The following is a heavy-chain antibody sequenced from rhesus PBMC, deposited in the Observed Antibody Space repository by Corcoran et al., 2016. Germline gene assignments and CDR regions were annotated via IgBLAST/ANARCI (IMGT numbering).Heavy chain of an antibody. J-gene: IGHJ6*01. Sequence: EVQLVESGGGLVQPGGSLRLSFTGSGFTFCSYYIYWFRQAPGKGLEWVSTIKTGGGSTWYIDSVKGRFTISKENAKNTLYLQMDSLRAEDTAVYYCAKSVGGYGLDSWGQGVVVTVSS. CDR3: AKSVGGYGLDS. D-gene: IGHD1-44*01. CDR2: IKTGGGST. CDR1: GFTFCSYY. V-gene: IGHV3-8*01.